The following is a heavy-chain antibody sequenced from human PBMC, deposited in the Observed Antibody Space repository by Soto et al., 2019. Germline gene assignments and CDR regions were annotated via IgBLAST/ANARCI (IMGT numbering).Heavy chain of an antibody. D-gene: IGHD1-26*01. CDR2: ISYDGSNK. Sequence: PGGSLRLSCAASGFTFSSYGMHWVRQAPGKGLEWVAVISYDGSNKYYADSVKGRFTISRDNSKNMLYLQMNSLRAEDTAVYYCAKDGREGSIGYWGQGTLVTVSS. J-gene: IGHJ4*02. V-gene: IGHV3-30*18. CDR1: GFTFSSYG. CDR3: AKDGREGSIGY.